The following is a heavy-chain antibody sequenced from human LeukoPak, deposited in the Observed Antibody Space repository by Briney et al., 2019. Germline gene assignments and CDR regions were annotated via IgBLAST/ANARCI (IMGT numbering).Heavy chain of an antibody. CDR3: ARTYYYDSSGYVDGNAFDI. V-gene: IGHV4-30-2*01. CDR1: GGSISSGGYS. D-gene: IGHD3-22*01. CDR2: IYHSGST. Sequence: PSETLSLTCAVSGGSISSGGYSWSWIRQPPGTGLEWIGYIYHSGSTYYNPSLKSRVTISVDRSKNQFSLKLSSVTAADTAVYYCARTYYYDSSGYVDGNAFDIWGQGTMVTVSS. J-gene: IGHJ3*02.